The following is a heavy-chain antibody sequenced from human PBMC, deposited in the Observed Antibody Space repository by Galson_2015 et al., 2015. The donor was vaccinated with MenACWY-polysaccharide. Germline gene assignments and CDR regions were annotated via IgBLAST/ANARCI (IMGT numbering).Heavy chain of an antibody. V-gene: IGHV3-23*01. J-gene: IGHJ5*02. D-gene: IGHD2-15*01. CDR3: AKANSGGSWPSGWACSADP. CDR2: IGGSGTT. Sequence: SLRLSCAASGFTFTNYAMNWVRQAPGKGLEWVSSIGGSGTTYYAASLKVRFTISRDNSKNMVYLQKNSLRAEDTAIYYCAKANSGGSWPSGWACSADPAGQGSLVTVSS. CDR1: GFTFTNYA.